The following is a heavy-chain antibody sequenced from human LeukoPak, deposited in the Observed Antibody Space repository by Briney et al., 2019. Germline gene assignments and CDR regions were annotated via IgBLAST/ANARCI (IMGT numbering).Heavy chain of an antibody. Sequence: GGSLRLSCAASGFTFSSYGMHRVRQAPGKGLEWVAVISYDGSNKYYADSVKGRFTISRDNSKNTLYLQMNSLRAEDTAVYYCAKASSPDGTRDYWGQGTLVTVSS. CDR2: ISYDGSNK. CDR3: AKASSPDGTRDY. J-gene: IGHJ4*02. V-gene: IGHV3-30*18. D-gene: IGHD1-14*01. CDR1: GFTFSSYG.